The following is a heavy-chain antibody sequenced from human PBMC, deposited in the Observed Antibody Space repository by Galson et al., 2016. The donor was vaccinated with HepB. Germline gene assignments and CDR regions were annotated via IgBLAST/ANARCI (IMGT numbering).Heavy chain of an antibody. CDR2: IYHSGTT. D-gene: IGHD3-3*01. Sequence: TLSLTCAVSGGFVSGGDYSWTWIRQPPGKGLEWIGYIYHSGTTSYNPSPKSPATISIDTSKNQFSLKVTSVTAADAAVYYCARARVVPTTILKGYYYYIDVWGKGTTVTVSS. V-gene: IGHV4-30-2*01. CDR3: ARARVVPTTILKGYYYYIDV. J-gene: IGHJ6*03. CDR1: GGFVSGGDYS.